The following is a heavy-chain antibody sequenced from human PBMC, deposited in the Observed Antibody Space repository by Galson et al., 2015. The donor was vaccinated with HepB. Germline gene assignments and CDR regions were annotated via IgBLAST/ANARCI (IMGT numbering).Heavy chain of an antibody. V-gene: IGHV1-2*04. CDR1: GYTFTGYY. CDR3: ARTPSYGSGRDGMDV. J-gene: IGHJ6*02. CDR2: INPNSGGT. D-gene: IGHD3-10*01. Sequence: SVKVSCKASGYTFTGYYMHWVRQAPGQGLKWMGWINPNSGGTNYAQKFQGWVTMTRDTSISTAYMELSRLRSDDTAVYYCARTPSYGSGRDGMDVWGQGTTVTVSS.